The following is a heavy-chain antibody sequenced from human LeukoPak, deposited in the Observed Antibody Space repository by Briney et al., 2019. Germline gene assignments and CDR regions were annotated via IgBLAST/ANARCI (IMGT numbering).Heavy chain of an antibody. V-gene: IGHV4-34*01. D-gene: IGHD3-10*01. Sequence: SETLSLTCAVYGGSFSGYYWSWIRQPPGKGLEWIGEINHSGSTNYNPSLKSRVTISVDTSKNQFSLNLRSVTAADTALYFCARGSIRGSNYYYFMDVWGTGTTVTISS. CDR2: INHSGST. J-gene: IGHJ6*03. CDR3: ARGSIRGSNYYYFMDV. CDR1: GGSFSGYY.